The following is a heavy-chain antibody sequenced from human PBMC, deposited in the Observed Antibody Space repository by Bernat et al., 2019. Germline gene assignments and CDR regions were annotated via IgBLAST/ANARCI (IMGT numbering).Heavy chain of an antibody. CDR3: ASLCSHSNGCYDY. D-gene: IGHD4/OR15-4a*01. Sequence: EVQLVESGGGLVQPGGSLRLSCAASGFPFSKYWMHWVRQAPGKGLVWVSGVDTYGSTTTYADSVKGRFTISRDNAKNTLYLQVNSLRAEDTAVYYCASLCSHSNGCYDYWGQGSLVTVSS. V-gene: IGHV3-74*03. J-gene: IGHJ4*02. CDR1: GFPFSKYW. CDR2: VDTYGSTT.